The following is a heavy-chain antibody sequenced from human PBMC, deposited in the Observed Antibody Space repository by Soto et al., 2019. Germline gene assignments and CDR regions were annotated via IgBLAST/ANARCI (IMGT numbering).Heavy chain of an antibody. Sequence: EVQLVESGGGLVQPGGSLRLSCAASGFAFSSYWMQWVRQAPGKGPVWVSRISSDGRNTTYADFVKGRFIISRDNAENTLHLQMTSLTDADTAVYYCIKASTVTGVGGYRWGQGTLVTVSS. V-gene: IGHV3-74*01. J-gene: IGHJ5*02. CDR2: ISSDGRNT. CDR1: GFAFSSYW. D-gene: IGHD6-19*01. CDR3: IKASTVTGVGGYR.